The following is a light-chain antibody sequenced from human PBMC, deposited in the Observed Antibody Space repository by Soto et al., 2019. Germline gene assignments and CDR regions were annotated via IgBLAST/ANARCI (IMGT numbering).Light chain of an antibody. V-gene: IGKV2-28*01. CDR3: MQALQTPRT. CDR2: LGS. J-gene: IGKJ1*01. CDR1: QSLLYSNGYNY. Sequence: DIVMTQSPLSLPVTPGEPASISCRSSQSLLYSNGYNYLDWYLQKSGQSPQLLIYLGSNRSSGVPDRFSGSGSGTDFTLKISRVEAEDVGVYYCMQALQTPRTFGQGTKVEIK.